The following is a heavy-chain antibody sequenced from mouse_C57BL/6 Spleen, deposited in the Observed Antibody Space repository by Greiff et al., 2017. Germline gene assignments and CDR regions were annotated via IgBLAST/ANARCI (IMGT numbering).Heavy chain of an antibody. Sequence: VQLQQSGAELVKPGASVKISCKASGYAFSSYWMNWVKQRPGKGLEWIGKIYPGDGDTNYNGKFKGKAPLTAEKSSSTAYLELSSLTSEDSSVFFCARPGDYAMDYWGQGTSVTVSS. V-gene: IGHV1-80*01. CDR2: IYPGDGDT. CDR3: ARPGDYAMDY. CDR1: GYAFSSYW. J-gene: IGHJ4*01.